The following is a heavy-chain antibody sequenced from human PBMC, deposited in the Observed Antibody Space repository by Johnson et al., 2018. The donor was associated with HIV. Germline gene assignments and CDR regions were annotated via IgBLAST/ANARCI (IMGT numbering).Heavy chain of an antibody. CDR2: IKCDGSEK. Sequence: VQLVESGGGVAQPGRSLRLSCTASGFTFSSSWMHWVCQAPEKGLEWVADIKCDGSEKYYVDSVKGRLTISRDNAKNSLYLQVNSLRAEDMTVYYCAREDSAFDIWGQGTMVTVSS. V-gene: IGHV3-52*01. CDR3: AREDSAFDI. J-gene: IGHJ3*02. CDR1: GFTFSSSW.